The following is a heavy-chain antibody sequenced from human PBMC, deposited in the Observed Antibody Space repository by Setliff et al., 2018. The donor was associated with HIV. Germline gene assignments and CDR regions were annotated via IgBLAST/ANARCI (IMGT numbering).Heavy chain of an antibody. D-gene: IGHD3-10*01. V-gene: IGHV1-8*02. CDR1: GHTFSNSD. Sequence: ASVKVSCKPSGHTFSNSDIHWVRRATGQGLEWMGWMNPNSGVTGYALKFHDRVTMTRDTSISTAYLELRTLTSEDTAVYCCASGKGVGGVVITDGLDVWGKGTTVTVSS. J-gene: IGHJ6*04. CDR3: ASGKGVGGVVITDGLDV. CDR2: MNPNSGVT.